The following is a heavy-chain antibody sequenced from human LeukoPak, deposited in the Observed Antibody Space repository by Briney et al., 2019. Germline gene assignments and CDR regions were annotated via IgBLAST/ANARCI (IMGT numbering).Heavy chain of an antibody. CDR2: IWYDGSNK. J-gene: IGHJ5*02. D-gene: IGHD3-10*01. CDR3: VRDYGPGGFGP. Sequence: PGKSLRLSCAASGFTFSSYGMHWVRQAPGKGLEWVAVIWYDGSNKYYADSVKGRFIISRDDSKNTLYLQMNSPRAEDTAVYYCVRDYGPGGFGPWGQGALVTVSS. CDR1: GFTFSSYG. V-gene: IGHV3-33*01.